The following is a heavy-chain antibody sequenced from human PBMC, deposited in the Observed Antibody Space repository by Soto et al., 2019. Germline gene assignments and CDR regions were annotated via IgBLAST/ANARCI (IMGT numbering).Heavy chain of an antibody. Sequence: EVQLVESGGGLVQPGRSLRLSCAASGFTFDDYAMHWVRQAPGKGLEWVSGISWNSGSIGYADSVKGRFTISRDNAKNSLYLQMNSLRAEDTALYYCAKDLSGYGFTGMVYWGQGTLVIVSS. J-gene: IGHJ4*02. D-gene: IGHD5-12*01. CDR2: ISWNSGSI. V-gene: IGHV3-9*01. CDR1: GFTFDDYA. CDR3: AKDLSGYGFTGMVY.